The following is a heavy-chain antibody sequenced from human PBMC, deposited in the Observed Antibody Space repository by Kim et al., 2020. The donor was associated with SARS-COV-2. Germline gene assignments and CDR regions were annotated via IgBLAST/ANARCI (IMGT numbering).Heavy chain of an antibody. J-gene: IGHJ4*02. CDR3: ARIEFHKVKSYGADD. D-gene: IGHD4-17*01. CDR2: IIASNGDT. CDR1: GNTFSSNS. Sequence: ASVKVSCRASGNTFSSNSLHWVRQAPGQRLEWMGWIIASNGDTKYAQRFQGRVTMTWDTSINTAYMELTRLTSDDTAVYYCARIEFHKVKSYGADDWGQGTMVTVSS. V-gene: IGHV1-2*02.